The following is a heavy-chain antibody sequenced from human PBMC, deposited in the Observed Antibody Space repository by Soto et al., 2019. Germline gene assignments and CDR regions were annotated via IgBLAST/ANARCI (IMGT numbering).Heavy chain of an antibody. CDR3: ATYDSGGKFDF. Sequence: PSETLSLTCTVSGCSFSSFYWSWIRQPPGKGLEWIGYVYYSGTTNYNPSLKGRVSISVDTSKNQFSLKLTSVTAADTAVYYCATYDSGGKFDFWGQGTLVTVSS. CDR1: GCSFSSFY. V-gene: IGHV4-59*01. J-gene: IGHJ4*02. CDR2: VYYSGTT. D-gene: IGHD3-22*01.